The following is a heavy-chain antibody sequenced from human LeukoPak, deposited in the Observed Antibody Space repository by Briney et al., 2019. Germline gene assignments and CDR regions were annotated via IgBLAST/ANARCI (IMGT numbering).Heavy chain of an antibody. V-gene: IGHV4-59*12. J-gene: IGHJ2*01. Sequence: SETLSLTCTVSGGSISSYYWSWIRQPPGKGLEWIGYIYYSGSTNYNPSLKSRVTISVDTSKNQFSLKLSSVTAADTAVYYCARTLGSYSYGYVQLYFDLWGRGTLVTVSS. CDR1: GGSISSYY. D-gene: IGHD5-18*01. CDR3: ARTLGSYSYGYVQLYFDL. CDR2: IYYSGST.